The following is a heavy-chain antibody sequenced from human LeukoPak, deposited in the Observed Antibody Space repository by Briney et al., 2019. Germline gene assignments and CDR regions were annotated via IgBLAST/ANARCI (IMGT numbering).Heavy chain of an antibody. D-gene: IGHD6-6*01. Sequence: RASETLSLTCTVSGGSISSSSYYWGWIRQPPGKGLEWIGSIYYSGSTYYNPSLKSRVTISVDTSKNQFSLKLSSVTAADTAVYYCARHEGGYSSSSGWFDPWGQGTLVTVSS. J-gene: IGHJ5*02. CDR1: GGSISSSSYY. CDR2: IYYSGST. CDR3: ARHEGGYSSSSGWFDP. V-gene: IGHV4-39*01.